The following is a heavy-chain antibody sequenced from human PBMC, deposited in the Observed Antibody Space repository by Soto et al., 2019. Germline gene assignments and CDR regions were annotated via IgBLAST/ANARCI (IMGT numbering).Heavy chain of an antibody. D-gene: IGHD2-15*01. CDR2: INHSGST. CDR1: GGSFSGYY. J-gene: IGHJ4*02. CDR3: ARGGYCSGGRCYYFDY. V-gene: IGHV4-34*01. Sequence: PSETLSLTCAVYGGSFSGYYWSWIRQPPGKGLEWIGEINHSGSTNYNPSLKSRVTISVDTSKNQFSLKLSSVTAADMAVYYCARGGYCSGGRCYYFDYWGQGTLVTVSS.